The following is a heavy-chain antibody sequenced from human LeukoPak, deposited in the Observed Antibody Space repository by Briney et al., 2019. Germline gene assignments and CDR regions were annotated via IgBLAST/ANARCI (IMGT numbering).Heavy chain of an antibody. CDR2: INPNSGGT. D-gene: IGHD2-21*01. V-gene: IGHV1-18*01. J-gene: IGHJ4*02. CDR1: GGTFSSYA. Sequence: ASVKVSCKASGGTFSSYAISWVRQAPGQGLEWMGWINPNSGGTNYAQKFQGRVTMTTDTSTSTAYMELRSLRSDDTAVYYCARDGGIYFLDYWGQGTLVTVSS. CDR3: ARDGGIYFLDY.